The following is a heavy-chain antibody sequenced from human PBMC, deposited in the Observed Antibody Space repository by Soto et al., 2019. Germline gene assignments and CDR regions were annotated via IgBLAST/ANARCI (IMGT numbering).Heavy chain of an antibody. Sequence: SVKVSCKASGGTFSTDAISWLRQAPGQGLEWMGGIIPIFGSTSYAQRFQGRLTLAADESTSTAYMELSSLTSDDTAVYSCARERGSGSYSKVGYFYYGLDVWGQGTTVTVS. CDR1: GGTFSTDA. J-gene: IGHJ6*02. D-gene: IGHD3-10*01. CDR3: ARERGSGSYSKVGYFYYGLDV. V-gene: IGHV1-69*13. CDR2: IIPIFGST.